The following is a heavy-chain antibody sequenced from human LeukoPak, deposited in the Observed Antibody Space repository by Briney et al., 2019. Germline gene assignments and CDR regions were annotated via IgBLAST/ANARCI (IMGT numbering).Heavy chain of an antibody. Sequence: SETLSLTCAVPGGSVSGYYWSWNRLSPGKGLEWIGYIDYTRTIIYRPSLESRVTLSVDTSKNQISLNLRSVTAADTAVYYCARHDSIGYYQRGMDVWGPGTTVIVSS. V-gene: IGHV4-59*08. CDR1: GGSVSGYY. CDR2: IDYTRTI. D-gene: IGHD2-15*01. CDR3: ARHDSIGYYQRGMDV. J-gene: IGHJ6*02.